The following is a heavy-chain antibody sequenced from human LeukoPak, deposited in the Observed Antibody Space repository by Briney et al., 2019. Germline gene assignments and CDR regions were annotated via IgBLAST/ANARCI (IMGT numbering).Heavy chain of an antibody. CDR3: AKLSNNDYVWGSYRSPFDY. J-gene: IGHJ4*02. V-gene: IGHV3-23*01. CDR2: ISGSGGST. D-gene: IGHD3-16*02. Sequence: GGSLRLSCAASGFTFNNYGMSWVRRAPGKGLEWVSTISGSGGSTYYADSVKGRFTISRDNAKKTVYLQMNSLRAEDTAVYYCAKLSNNDYVWGSYRSPFDYWGQGTLVTVSS. CDR1: GFTFNNYG.